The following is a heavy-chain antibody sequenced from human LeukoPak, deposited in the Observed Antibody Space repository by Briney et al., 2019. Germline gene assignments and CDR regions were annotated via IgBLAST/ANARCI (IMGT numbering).Heavy chain of an antibody. CDR1: GFTFSSYA. J-gene: IGHJ5*02. CDR2: ISGSGGST. D-gene: IGHD2-15*01. Sequence: PGGSLRLSCAASGFTFSSYAMSWVRQAPGKELEWVSAISGSGGSTYYADSVKGRFTISRDNSKNTLYLQMNSLRAEDTAVYYCAKDRTDIVVVVAATPVGWFDPWGQGTLVTVSS. CDR3: AKDRTDIVVVVAATPVGWFDP. V-gene: IGHV3-23*01.